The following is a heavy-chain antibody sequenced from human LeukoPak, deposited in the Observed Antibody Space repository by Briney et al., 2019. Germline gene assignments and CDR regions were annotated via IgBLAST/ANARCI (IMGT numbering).Heavy chain of an antibody. CDR2: FDPEDGET. Sequence: ASVKVSCKVSGYTLTELSMHWVRQAPGKGLEWMGGFDPEDGETIYAQKFQGRVTMTEDTSTDTAYMELSSLRSDDTAVYYCTRDLGVDTTMIFFDYWGQGSLVTVSS. D-gene: IGHD5-18*01. CDR3: TRDLGVDTTMIFFDY. CDR1: GYTLTELS. J-gene: IGHJ4*02. V-gene: IGHV1-24*01.